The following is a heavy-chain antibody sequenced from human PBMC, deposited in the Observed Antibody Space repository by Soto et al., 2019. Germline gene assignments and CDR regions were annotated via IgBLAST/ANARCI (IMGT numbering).Heavy chain of an antibody. J-gene: IGHJ6*02. D-gene: IGHD6-25*01. CDR1: GLTFKSYA. CDR2: ISGSGGST. Sequence: GGSLRLSCAASGLTFKSYAMSWVRQAPGKGLEWVSGISGSGGSTYYADSVKGRFTISRDNSKNTLYLQMDRLTVEDTAVYYCAREQRSNLRDYYAMDVWGQGTTVTVSS. CDR3: AREQRSNLRDYYAMDV. V-gene: IGHV3-23*01.